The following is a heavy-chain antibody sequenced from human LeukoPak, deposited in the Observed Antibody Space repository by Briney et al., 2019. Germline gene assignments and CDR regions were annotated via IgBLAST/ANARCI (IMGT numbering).Heavy chain of an antibody. CDR1: GGSVSSGSYY. CDR3: ARVTGYIVEDYFDY. Sequence: SETLSLTCTVSGGSVSSGSYYWSWIRQPPGKGLEWIGYIYYSGSTNYNPSLKSRVTISVDTSKNQFSLRLSSVTAADTAVYYCARVTGYIVEDYFDYWGQGTLVTVSS. V-gene: IGHV4-61*01. D-gene: IGHD3-22*01. CDR2: IYYSGST. J-gene: IGHJ4*02.